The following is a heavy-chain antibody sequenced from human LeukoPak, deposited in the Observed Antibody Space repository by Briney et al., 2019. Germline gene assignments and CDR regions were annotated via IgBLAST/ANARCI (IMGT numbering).Heavy chain of an antibody. CDR2: ISGSGGNT. CDR1: GSTFSSYA. CDR3: AKDLTAMVPNYFDY. J-gene: IGHJ4*02. Sequence: GGSLRLSCAASGSTFSSYAMSWVRQAPGKGLEWVSAISGSGGNTYYADSVKGRFTIPRDNSKNTLYMQLNSLRAEDTAVYYCAKDLTAMVPNYFDYWGQGTLVTVSS. V-gene: IGHV3-23*01. D-gene: IGHD5-18*01.